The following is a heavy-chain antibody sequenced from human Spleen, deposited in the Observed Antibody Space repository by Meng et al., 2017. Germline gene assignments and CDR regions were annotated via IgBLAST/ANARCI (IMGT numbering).Heavy chain of an antibody. CDR3: AKLPSYYYESSDYLYFQH. V-gene: IGHV3-30*04. CDR2: ISYDGSNK. D-gene: IGHD3-22*01. CDR1: GFTFSSYA. J-gene: IGHJ1*01. Sequence: GGSLRLSCAASGFTFSSYAMHWVRQAPGKGLEWVAVISYDGSNKYYADSVKGRFTISRDNSKKTLDLQMNSLRAEDTAVYYCAKLPSYYYESSDYLYFQHWGQGTLVTVSS.